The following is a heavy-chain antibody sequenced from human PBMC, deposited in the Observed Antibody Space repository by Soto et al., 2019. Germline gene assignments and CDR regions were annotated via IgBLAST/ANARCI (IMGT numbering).Heavy chain of an antibody. D-gene: IGHD3-22*01. CDR1: GFTFSSYW. CDR3: AIRASYYDSSGYFDY. CDR2: INSDGSST. V-gene: IGHV3-74*01. Sequence: EVQLVESGGGLVQPGGSLRLSCAASGFTFSSYWMHWVRQAPGKGLVWVSRINSDGSSTSYADSVKGRFTISRDNAKNTLYLQMTGLRAEDTAVYYCAIRASYYDSSGYFDYWGQGTLVTVSS. J-gene: IGHJ4*02.